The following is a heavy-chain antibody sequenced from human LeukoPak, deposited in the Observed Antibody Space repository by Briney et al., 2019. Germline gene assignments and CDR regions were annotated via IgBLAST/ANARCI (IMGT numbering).Heavy chain of an antibody. CDR3: AKLNLGEMTYFDS. CDR1: GFIFSSYV. J-gene: IGHJ4*02. D-gene: IGHD2-21*01. CDR2: ISVGGGDT. V-gene: IGHV3-23*01. Sequence: GGSLRLSCEASGFIFSSYVMGWVRQAPGKGLEWVSSISVGGGDTFTADSVKGRFTITRENSKNTLYLQMMGLRVEDTAIYYCAKLNLGEMTYFDSWGQGILVTVSS.